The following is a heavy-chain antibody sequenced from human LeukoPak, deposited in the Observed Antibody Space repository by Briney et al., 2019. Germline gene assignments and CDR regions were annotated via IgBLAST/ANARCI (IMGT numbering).Heavy chain of an antibody. CDR3: AKSGGGMDDY. CDR2: INNDGSRT. D-gene: IGHD3-16*01. Sequence: GGSLRLSCAASGFSFSSYWMHWVRQAPGKGLVWVSRINNDGSRTSHADSVKGRFTISRDNAKNTLYLQMNSLTAEDTAVYYCAKSGGGMDDYWGQGTLVTVSS. CDR1: GFSFSSYW. V-gene: IGHV3-74*01. J-gene: IGHJ4*02.